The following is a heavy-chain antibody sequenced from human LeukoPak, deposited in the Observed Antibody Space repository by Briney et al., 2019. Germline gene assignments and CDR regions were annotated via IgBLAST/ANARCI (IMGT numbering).Heavy chain of an antibody. Sequence: SETLSLTCAVSGASISSDGYSWSWIRQPPGKGLECIGYIYSSGSTYYNPSLKSRVTISVDTSNNQFSLKLSSVTAADTAVYYCARGYDFWSGLVGGWFDPWGQGTLVTVSS. CDR1: GASISSDGYS. J-gene: IGHJ5*02. D-gene: IGHD3-3*01. CDR3: ARGYDFWSGLVGGWFDP. CDR2: IYSSGST. V-gene: IGHV4-30-4*07.